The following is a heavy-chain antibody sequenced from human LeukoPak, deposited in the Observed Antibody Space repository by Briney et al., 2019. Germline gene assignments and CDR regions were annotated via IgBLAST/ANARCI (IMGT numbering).Heavy chain of an antibody. CDR3: ARVRSTMGGGYNFFDP. D-gene: IGHD3-16*01. CDR2: MTPRIGTG. CDR1: GGIFTSKH. Sequence: ASVKVSCKASGGIFTSKHITWVRQAPGQGLEWVGGMTPRIGTGNTAEKFQGRVAITADESTSTVYMELSSLTSDDTALYYCARVRSTMGGGYNFFDPWGQGTLVTVSS. V-gene: IGHV1-69*13. J-gene: IGHJ5*02.